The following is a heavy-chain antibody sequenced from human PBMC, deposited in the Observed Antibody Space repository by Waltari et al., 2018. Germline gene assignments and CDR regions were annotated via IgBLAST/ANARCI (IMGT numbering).Heavy chain of an antibody. J-gene: IGHJ4*02. CDR3: AKGPICGVRDSAAY. D-gene: IGHD3-3*01. V-gene: IGHV3-30*02. CDR2: IRYDGSNK. Sequence: QVQLVESGGGVVQPGGSLRLSCAASGFTFSSYGMHWVRQAPGKGLDWVAVIRYDGSNKYYADSVKGRFTISRDNSKNTLYLQMNSLRAEDTAVYYCAKGPICGVRDSAAYWGQGTLVTVSS. CDR1: GFTFSSYG.